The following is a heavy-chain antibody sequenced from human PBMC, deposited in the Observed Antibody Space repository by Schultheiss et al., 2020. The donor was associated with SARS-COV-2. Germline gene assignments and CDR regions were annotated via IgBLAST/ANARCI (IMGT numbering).Heavy chain of an antibody. CDR1: GFTFSSYG. CDR3: TRRQGWTGPDY. Sequence: GGSLRLSCAASGFTFSSYGMHWVRQAPGKGLEWVAVISYDGNNIYYSDSVKGRFTISRGNSKNTLYLQMNSLRTEDTAIYYCTRRQGWTGPDYWGQGTLVTVSS. V-gene: IGHV3-30*03. D-gene: IGHD3/OR15-3a*01. CDR2: ISYDGNNI. J-gene: IGHJ4*02.